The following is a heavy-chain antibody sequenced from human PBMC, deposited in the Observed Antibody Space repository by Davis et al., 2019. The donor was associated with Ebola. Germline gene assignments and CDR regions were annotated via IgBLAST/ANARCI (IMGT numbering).Heavy chain of an antibody. CDR2: IYYSGST. CDR3: ARGGTNNWNFRYYFDY. D-gene: IGHD1-7*01. Sequence: PGGSLRLSCTVSGGSISSSSYYWGWIRQPPGKGLEWIGSIYYSGSTYYNPSLKSRVTISVDTSKNQFSLKLSSVTAADTAVYYCARGGTNNWNFRYYFDYWGQGTLVTVSS. J-gene: IGHJ4*02. CDR1: GGSISSSSYY. V-gene: IGHV4-39*07.